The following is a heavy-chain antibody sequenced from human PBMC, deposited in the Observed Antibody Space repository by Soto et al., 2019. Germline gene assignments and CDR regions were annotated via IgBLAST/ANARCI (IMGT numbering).Heavy chain of an antibody. CDR1: GYTFTGYY. CDR3: ARGSPPRELLKYYFDY. V-gene: IGHV1-18*04. J-gene: IGHJ4*02. Sequence: GASVKVSCTASGYTFTGYYMHWVRQAPGQGLEWMGWISAYNGNTNYAQKLQGRVTMTTDTSTSTAYMELRSLRSDDTAVYYCARGSPPRELLKYYFDYWGQGTLVTVSS. CDR2: ISAYNGNT. D-gene: IGHD1-26*01.